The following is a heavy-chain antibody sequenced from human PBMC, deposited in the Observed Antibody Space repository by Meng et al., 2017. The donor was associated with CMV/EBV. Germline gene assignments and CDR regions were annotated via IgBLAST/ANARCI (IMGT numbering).Heavy chain of an antibody. V-gene: IGHV3-30-3*01. CDR2: ISYGGINT. CDR1: GFTFTNNA. Sequence: GESLKISCAASGFTFTNNATHWVRQAPGKGLEWVAVISYGGINTYHADPVRGRFTISRDNSKNTVYLQMNSLRADDTAVYYCARDRGASVVAAARGYFYYGMDVWGQGTTVTVSS. CDR3: ARDRGASVVAAARGYFYYGMDV. D-gene: IGHD2-15*01. J-gene: IGHJ6*02.